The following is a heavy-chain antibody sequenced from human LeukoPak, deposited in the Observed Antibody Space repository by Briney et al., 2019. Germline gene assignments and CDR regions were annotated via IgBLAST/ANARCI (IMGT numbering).Heavy chain of an antibody. CDR1: GDSISSGAYY. Sequence: SQTLSLTCTVYGDSISSGAYYWSWIRQPPGKGLEWIGYFYGSGSASYNPSLKSRVTISVDTSKNQLSLKLSSVTAADTAVYYCARVAAGIGFFQHWGQGSLVTVSS. CDR3: ARVAAGIGFFQH. CDR2: FYGSGSA. J-gene: IGHJ1*01. V-gene: IGHV4-30-2*01. D-gene: IGHD6-13*01.